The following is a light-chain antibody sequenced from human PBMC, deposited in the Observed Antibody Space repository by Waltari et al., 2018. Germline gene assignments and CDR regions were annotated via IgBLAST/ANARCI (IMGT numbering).Light chain of an antibody. J-gene: IGKJ1*01. V-gene: IGKV1-5*03. CDR1: QSISNW. Sequence: DIQMTQSPSTLSASVGDRVTITSRASQSISNWLVWYQQKPGKAPKLLIYKASTLETGVPSRFSGSGSGTEFTLTISNLQPDDFATYYCQQYNYYWTFGQGTKVEI. CDR3: QQYNYYWT. CDR2: KAS.